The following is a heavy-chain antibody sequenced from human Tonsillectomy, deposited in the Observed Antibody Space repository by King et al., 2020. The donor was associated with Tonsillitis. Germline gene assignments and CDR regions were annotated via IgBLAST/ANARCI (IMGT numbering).Heavy chain of an antibody. CDR3: AKDAGGYSYSAHFDY. V-gene: IGHV3-9*01. CDR2: ISWNSGSI. D-gene: IGHD5-18*01. CDR1: GFTFDDYA. J-gene: IGHJ4*02. Sequence: VQLVESGGGLVQPGRSLRLSCAASGFTFDDYAMHWVRHAPGKGLEWVSGISWNSGSIGYADSVKGRFTISRDNAKNSLYLQMNSLRAEDTALYYCAKDAGGYSYSAHFDYWGQGTLVTVSS.